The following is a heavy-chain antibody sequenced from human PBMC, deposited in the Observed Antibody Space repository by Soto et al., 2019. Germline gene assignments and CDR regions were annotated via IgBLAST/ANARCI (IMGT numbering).Heavy chain of an antibody. Sequence: QLQLQESGPGLVKPSETLSLTCTVSGGSISSSDFYWGWLRQTPGKGLEFIGSMYYSGTTYYNPSLKSRVTISVDTSTNQFTLKLLSVTASDTAVYYCAVVDSTGNWFDPWGEGALVTVSS. CDR2: MYYSGTT. CDR3: AVVDSTGNWFDP. J-gene: IGHJ5*02. D-gene: IGHD6-25*01. CDR1: GGSISSSDFY. V-gene: IGHV4-39*01.